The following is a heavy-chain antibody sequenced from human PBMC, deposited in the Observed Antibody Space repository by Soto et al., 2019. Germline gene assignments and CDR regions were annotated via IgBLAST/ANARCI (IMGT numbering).Heavy chain of an antibody. CDR3: ARGFQIFGMVKKFDP. CDR1: GYTFTSYE. J-gene: IGHJ5*02. D-gene: IGHD3-3*01. V-gene: IGHV1-8*01. Sequence: ASVKVSCKASGYTFTSYEMNWVRQAAGQGLEWLGWMSPNSGNTGYAPKFLGRVTMTKNTSINTAYMELSSLTSEDTAVYYCARGFQIFGMVKKFDPWGQGTLVTVSS. CDR2: MSPNSGNT.